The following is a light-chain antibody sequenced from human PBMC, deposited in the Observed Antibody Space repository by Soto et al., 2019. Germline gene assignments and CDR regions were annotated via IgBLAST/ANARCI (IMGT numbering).Light chain of an antibody. V-gene: IGKV3-20*01. CDR3: QQYGRSPPWT. CDR1: QSVSSNY. Sequence: EIVLTQSPGTLSLSPGEGATLSCRASQSVSSNYLAWYQQKPGQAPRLLIYGASSRATGIPDRFSGSGSGTDFTLSISRLEPEDCAVYYCQQYGRSPPWTFGQGTKVEIK. CDR2: GAS. J-gene: IGKJ1*01.